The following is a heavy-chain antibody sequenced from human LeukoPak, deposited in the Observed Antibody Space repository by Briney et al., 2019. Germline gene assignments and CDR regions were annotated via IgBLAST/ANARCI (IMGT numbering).Heavy chain of an antibody. V-gene: IGHV4-59*08. CDR3: ARDDYYDSSGYDSGFDY. D-gene: IGHD3-22*01. CDR1: GGSISSYY. Sequence: PAETLSLTCTVSGGSISSYYWSWIRQPPAKGLVWVGYIYYSGSTNYYPSLKRRVTMSVDTSKNQFSLKLSSVTAADTAVYYCARDDYYDSSGYDSGFDYWGQGTLVTVSS. J-gene: IGHJ4*02. CDR2: IYYSGST.